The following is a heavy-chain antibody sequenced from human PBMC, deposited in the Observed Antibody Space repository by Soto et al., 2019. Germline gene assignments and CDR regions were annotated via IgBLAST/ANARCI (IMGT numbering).Heavy chain of an antibody. CDR2: IIPIFGTA. D-gene: IGHD1-26*01. Sequence: PVEVSCKASGGTFSRYAISWVRQATGQGLEWMGGIIPIFGTANYAQKFQGRVTITADESTSTAYMELSSLRSEDTAVYYCVNRLGNYYFSGLPFDLWGQGTMVTVS. CDR3: VNRLGNYYFSGLPFDL. CDR1: GGTFSRYA. J-gene: IGHJ3*01. V-gene: IGHV1-69*13.